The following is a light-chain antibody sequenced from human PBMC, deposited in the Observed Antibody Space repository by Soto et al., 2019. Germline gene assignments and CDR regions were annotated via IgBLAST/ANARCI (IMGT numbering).Light chain of an antibody. J-gene: IGLJ1*01. CDR1: ISDVGGYDY. CDR3: SSYTATSTL. Sequence: QSALTQPASVSGSPGQSISISCTGTISDVGGYDYVSWYQHHPGKAPKLMIYEVSNRPSEVSNRFSGSKSGNTASLTISGLQAEDEAEYYCSSYTATSTLFGTGTKLTVL. CDR2: EVS. V-gene: IGLV2-14*01.